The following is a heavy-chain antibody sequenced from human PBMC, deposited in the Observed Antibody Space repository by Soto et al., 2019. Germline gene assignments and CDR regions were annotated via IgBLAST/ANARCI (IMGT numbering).Heavy chain of an antibody. Sequence: PSETLSLTCTVSGGSISSGGYYWSWIRRHPGKGLEWIGYIYYSGSTYYNPSLKSRVTISVDTSKNQFSLKLSSVTAADTAVYYCARAGIAVAGAFDYWGQGTLVTVSS. D-gene: IGHD6-19*01. V-gene: IGHV4-31*03. CDR2: IYYSGST. CDR1: GGSISSGGYY. J-gene: IGHJ4*02. CDR3: ARAGIAVAGAFDY.